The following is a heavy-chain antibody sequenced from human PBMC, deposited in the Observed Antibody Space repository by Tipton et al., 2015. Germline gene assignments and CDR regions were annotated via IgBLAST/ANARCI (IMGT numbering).Heavy chain of an antibody. CDR1: GFTFSDYY. D-gene: IGHD2-8*01. CDR3: ARGGDIVLMVYYWFDP. CDR2: TSSSGRTT. V-gene: IGHV3-11*01. J-gene: IGHJ5*02. Sequence: SLRLSCAASGFTFSDYYMSWIRQAPGKGLEWVSSTSSSGRTTSYADSVKGRFTISRDNAKNSLYLQMDSLRAEDTAMYYCARGGDIVLMVYYWFDPWGQGTLVTVSS.